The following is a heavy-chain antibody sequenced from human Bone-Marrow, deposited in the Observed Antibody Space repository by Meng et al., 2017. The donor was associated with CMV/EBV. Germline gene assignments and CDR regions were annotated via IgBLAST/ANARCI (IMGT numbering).Heavy chain of an antibody. D-gene: IGHD2-21*02. Sequence: GESLKISCTASGFTFGDYAMSWVRQAPGKGLEWVANIKQDGSEKYYVDSVKGRFTISRDNAKNSLHLQMNSLRAEDTAVYYCARANRGDHLGTWGQGTLVTVSS. CDR2: IKQDGSEK. V-gene: IGHV3-7*01. CDR1: GFTFGDYA. J-gene: IGHJ5*02. CDR3: ARANRGDHLGT.